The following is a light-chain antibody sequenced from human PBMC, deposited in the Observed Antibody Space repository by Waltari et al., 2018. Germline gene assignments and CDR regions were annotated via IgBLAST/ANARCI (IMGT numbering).Light chain of an antibody. CDR3: QQYGSSPET. J-gene: IGKJ3*01. CDR2: DAS. V-gene: IGKV3-20*01. CDR1: QSVSSNY. Sequence: EIVLTQSPGTLSLSPGERATLSCRASQSVSSNYLAWYQQKPGQAPRRLIRDASTRATGIPDRCSGSGSGTDFTLTISRLEPEDFAVYYCQQYGSSPETFGPGTKVDIK.